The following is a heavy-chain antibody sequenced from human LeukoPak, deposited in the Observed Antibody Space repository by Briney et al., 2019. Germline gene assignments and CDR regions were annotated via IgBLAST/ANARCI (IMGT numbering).Heavy chain of an antibody. CDR2: INPNSGGT. V-gene: IGHV1-2*02. Sequence: GASVKVSCKASGYTFTGYYMHWVRQAPGQGLEWMGWINPNSGGTKYAQKFQGRVTMTRDTSINTAYMELSRLRSDDTAVYYCARANSGSYWGGYYYYMDVWGKGTTVTVSS. J-gene: IGHJ6*03. D-gene: IGHD1-26*01. CDR1: GYTFTGYY. CDR3: ARANSGSYWGGYYYYMDV.